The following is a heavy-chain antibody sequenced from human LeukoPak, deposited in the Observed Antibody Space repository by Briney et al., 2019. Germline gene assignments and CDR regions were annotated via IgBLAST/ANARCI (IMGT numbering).Heavy chain of an antibody. J-gene: IGHJ3*02. Sequence: ASVKVSCKASGYTFTGYYMHWVRQAPGQGLEWMGWINPNSGGTNYAQKFQGRVTMTRDTSISTAYMELSGLRSDDTAVYYCARDGYDSSGYYPLGAFDIWGQGTMVTVSS. V-gene: IGHV1-2*02. CDR2: INPNSGGT. D-gene: IGHD3-22*01. CDR1: GYTFTGYY. CDR3: ARDGYDSSGYYPLGAFDI.